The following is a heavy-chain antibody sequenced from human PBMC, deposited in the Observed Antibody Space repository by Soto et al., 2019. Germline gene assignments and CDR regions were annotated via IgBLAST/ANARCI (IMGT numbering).Heavy chain of an antibody. CDR3: TKLMWAHYGGSFDS. CDR2: IYHSGST. CDR1: GGSISSSNW. D-gene: IGHD4-17*01. J-gene: IGHJ5*01. V-gene: IGHV4-4*02. Sequence: SETLSLTCAVSGGSISSSNWWSSVRQPPGKGLEWIGEIYHSGSTNYNPSLKSRVTISVDKSKNQFSLKLSSVTAADTAVYYFTKLMWAHYGGSFDSWGKGPLLTLSS.